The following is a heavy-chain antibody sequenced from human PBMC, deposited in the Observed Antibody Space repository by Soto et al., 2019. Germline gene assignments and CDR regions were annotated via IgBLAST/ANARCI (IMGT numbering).Heavy chain of an antibody. Sequence: QLQLQESGPGLVKPSETLSLTCTVSGGSISSSSYYWGWIRQPPGKGLEWIGSIYYSGSTYYNPSLKSRVTISVDTSKNQFSLKLSSVTAADTAVYYCARRWPRSSGYYIDIWGQGTMVTVSS. V-gene: IGHV4-39*01. CDR2: IYYSGST. CDR1: GGSISSSSYY. D-gene: IGHD3-22*01. CDR3: ARRWPRSSGYYIDI. J-gene: IGHJ3*02.